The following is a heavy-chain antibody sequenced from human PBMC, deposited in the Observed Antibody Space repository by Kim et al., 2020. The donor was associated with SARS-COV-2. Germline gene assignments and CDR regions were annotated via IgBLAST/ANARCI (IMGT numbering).Heavy chain of an antibody. CDR1: GGSISSSSYY. CDR3: ARLEVVVAAFDY. V-gene: IGHV4-39*01. D-gene: IGHD2-15*01. Sequence: SETLSLTCTVSGGSISSSSYYWGWIRQPPGKGLEWIGSIYYSGSTYYNPSLKSRVTISVDTSKNQFSLKLSSVTAADTAVYYCARLEVVVAAFDYWGQGT. CDR2: IYYSGST. J-gene: IGHJ4*02.